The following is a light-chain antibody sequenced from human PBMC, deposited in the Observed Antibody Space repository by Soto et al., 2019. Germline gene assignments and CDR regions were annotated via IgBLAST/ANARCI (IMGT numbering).Light chain of an antibody. V-gene: IGKV1-39*01. CDR2: AAS. Sequence: DIQMTQSPSSLSVSLGDRVTITCRASQNIDSYLNWYQQKPGKAPKLLIYAASSLQSGVPSGFSGSGSGTDFTLTISSLQPEDCATYYCQQSYTTPYTFGQGTKLEIK. J-gene: IGKJ2*01. CDR1: QNIDSY. CDR3: QQSYTTPYT.